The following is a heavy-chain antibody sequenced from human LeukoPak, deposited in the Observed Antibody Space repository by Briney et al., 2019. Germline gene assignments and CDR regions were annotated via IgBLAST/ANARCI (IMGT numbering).Heavy chain of an antibody. CDR3: AKGGKQLWSLPDY. Sequence: PGRSLRLSCAASGFTFDDYAMHWVRQAPGKGLEWVSGISWNSGSIGYADSVKGRFTISRDNAKNSLYLQMNSLRAEDTALYCCAKGGKQLWSLPDYWGQGTLVTVSS. CDR2: ISWNSGSI. CDR1: GFTFDDYA. J-gene: IGHJ4*02. V-gene: IGHV3-9*01. D-gene: IGHD6-13*01.